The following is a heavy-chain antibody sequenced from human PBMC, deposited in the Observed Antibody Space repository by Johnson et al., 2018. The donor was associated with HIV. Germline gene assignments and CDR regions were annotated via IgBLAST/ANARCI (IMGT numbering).Heavy chain of an antibody. D-gene: IGHD1-14*01. CDR3: ARDQGELRRTHAYDI. V-gene: IGHV3-7*03. Sequence: MQLVESGGGLVQPGGSLRLYCAASGVTLSNYWMSWVRQAPGKGLEWVANIKEDGSEKYYVDSVKGRFTISRDNAKNSLNLQMNSLRAEDTAVYYCARDQGELRRTHAYDIWGQGTMVTGSS. CDR2: IKEDGSEK. CDR1: GVTLSNYW. J-gene: IGHJ3*02.